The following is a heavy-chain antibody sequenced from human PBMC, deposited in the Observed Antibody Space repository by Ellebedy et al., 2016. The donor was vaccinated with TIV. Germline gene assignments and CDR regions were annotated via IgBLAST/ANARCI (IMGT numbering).Heavy chain of an antibody. Sequence: SETLSLXCTVSGGSFSSTSLHWGWIRPPPGKGLEWIGTIYYSGSTYYNPSLMSRVIISVDTSKNQFSLKLRSVTAADTAVYYCAAGETTSVAATDYYATGVWGQGTTVTVSS. CDR2: IYYSGST. J-gene: IGHJ6*02. V-gene: IGHV4-39*07. CDR1: GGSFSSTSLH. D-gene: IGHD6-19*01. CDR3: AAGETTSVAATDYYATGV.